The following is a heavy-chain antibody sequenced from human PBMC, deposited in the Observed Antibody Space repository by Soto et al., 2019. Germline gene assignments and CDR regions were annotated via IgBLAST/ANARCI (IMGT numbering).Heavy chain of an antibody. CDR1: GHTSTNYG. V-gene: IGHV1-18*01. J-gene: IGHJ5*02. D-gene: IGHD2-15*01. CDR3: ARVEYCSGGTCYLNWCDP. CDR2: ISAYNGDT. Sequence: QVQLVQSGAEVKKPGASVKVSCKASGHTSTNYGISWVRQAPGQGLEWMGWISAYNGDTKYAQKFQGRVTMTTDTSTSTAYMEVRSLRSDDTAVYYCARVEYCSGGTCYLNWCDPWGQGTLVTVSS.